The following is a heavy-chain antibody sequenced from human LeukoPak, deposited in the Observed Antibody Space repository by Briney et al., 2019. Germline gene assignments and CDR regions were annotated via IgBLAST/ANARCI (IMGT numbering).Heavy chain of an antibody. CDR2: IYHSGST. CDR3: ARTYYYDSSGYYRYYYYGMDV. V-gene: IGHV4-4*02. Sequence: SETLSLTCAVSGGSISSSNWWSWVRQPPGKGLEWIGEIYHSGSTNYNPSLKSRVTISVDKSKNQFSLKLSSVTAADTAVYYCARTYYYDSSGYYRYYYYGMDVWGQGTTVTVSS. CDR1: GGSISSSNW. J-gene: IGHJ6*02. D-gene: IGHD3-22*01.